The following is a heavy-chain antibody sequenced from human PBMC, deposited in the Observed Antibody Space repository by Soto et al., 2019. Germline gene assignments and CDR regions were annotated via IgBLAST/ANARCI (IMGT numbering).Heavy chain of an antibody. CDR2: IIPIFGTA. Sequence: ASVKVSCKASGGTFSSYAISWVRQAPGQGLEWMGGIIPIFGTANYAQKFQGRVTITADESTSTAYMEPSSLRSEDTAVYYCATTDSIAAALRWFDPWGQGTLVTVSS. J-gene: IGHJ5*02. D-gene: IGHD6-13*01. CDR3: ATTDSIAAALRWFDP. V-gene: IGHV1-69*13. CDR1: GGTFSSYA.